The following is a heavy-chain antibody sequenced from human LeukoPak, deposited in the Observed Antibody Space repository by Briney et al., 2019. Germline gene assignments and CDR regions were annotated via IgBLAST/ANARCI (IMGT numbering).Heavy chain of an antibody. D-gene: IGHD2-15*01. CDR3: ARLLRWSEDGFDI. Sequence: SETLSLTCTVSGGSISNYFWSWIRQSPGKGLECIGYIHDTGRTKYNPSLESRVTISIDTSNQFSLTLRSVTAADTAVYYRARLLRWSEDGFDIWGQGTMVAISS. V-gene: IGHV4-59*08. CDR1: GGSISNYF. J-gene: IGHJ3*02. CDR2: IHDTGRT.